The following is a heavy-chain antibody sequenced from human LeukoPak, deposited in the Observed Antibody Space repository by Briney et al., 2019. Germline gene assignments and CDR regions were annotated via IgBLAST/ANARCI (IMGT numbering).Heavy chain of an antibody. Sequence: SETLSLTCTVSGGSISSYYWGWIRQPPGKGLEWIGSIYYSGSTYYNPSLKSRVTISVDTSKNQFSLKLSSVTAADTAVYYCASLESYCSSTSCSDYWGQGTLVTVSS. V-gene: IGHV4-39*01. CDR2: IYYSGST. D-gene: IGHD2-2*01. CDR1: GGSISSYY. CDR3: ASLESYCSSTSCSDY. J-gene: IGHJ4*02.